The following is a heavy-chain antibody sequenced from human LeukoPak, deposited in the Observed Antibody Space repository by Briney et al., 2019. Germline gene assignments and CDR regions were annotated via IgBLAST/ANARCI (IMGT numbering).Heavy chain of an antibody. J-gene: IGHJ3*02. CDR1: GFTFSRYT. Sequence: GGSLRLSCAPSGFTFSRYTMNWVRQAPGKGLEWVSSISSNGYYVYQADSVKGRFTISRDNAKTSLYLQMNSLRPEDTAIYYCAKSKPPREYCSVTTCYAGFGAFDIWGQGTMVTVFS. D-gene: IGHD2-2*01. CDR2: ISSNGYYV. V-gene: IGHV3-21*01. CDR3: AKSKPPREYCSVTTCYAGFGAFDI.